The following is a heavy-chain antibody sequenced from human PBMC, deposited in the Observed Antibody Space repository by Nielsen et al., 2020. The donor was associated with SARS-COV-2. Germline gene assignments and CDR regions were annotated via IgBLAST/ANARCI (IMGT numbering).Heavy chain of an antibody. J-gene: IGHJ4*02. V-gene: IGHV1-69*04. CDR1: GGTFSSYA. D-gene: IGHD3-16*02. CDR3: ARDLGEITFGGVIVS. Sequence: SVKVSCKASGGTFSSYAISWVRQAPGQGLEWMGRIIPILGIANYAQKFQGRVTITADKSTSTAYMELSSLRSEDTAVYYCARDLGEITFGGVIVSWGQGTPVTVSS. CDR2: IIPILGIA.